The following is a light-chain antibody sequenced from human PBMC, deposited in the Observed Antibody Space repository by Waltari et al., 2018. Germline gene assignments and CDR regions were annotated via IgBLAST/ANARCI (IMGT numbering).Light chain of an antibody. CDR1: SSDLGTYDF. Sequence: QSALTQPASVSGSPGQSLTISCAGSSSDLGTYDFVTWYQQLPGTVPKLILFDVNKRPSGIPARFSGSKSGNTASLTISGLLPEDEADYFCLSYTTSYTWLFGGGTRVTVL. V-gene: IGLV2-14*03. CDR2: DVN. CDR3: LSYTTSYTWL. J-gene: IGLJ3*02.